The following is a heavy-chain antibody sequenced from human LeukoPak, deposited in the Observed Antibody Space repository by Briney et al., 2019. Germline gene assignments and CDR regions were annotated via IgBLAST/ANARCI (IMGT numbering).Heavy chain of an antibody. CDR3: ARDRHEYYYDSSGYYCLDY. CDR2: IKQDGSEK. CDR1: GFTFSNAW. J-gene: IGHJ4*02. D-gene: IGHD3-22*01. Sequence: GGSLRLSCAASGFTFSNAWMSWVRQAPGKGLEWVANIKQDGSEKYYVDSVKGRFTISRDNAKNSLYLQMNSLRAEDTAVYYYARDRHEYYYDSSGYYCLDYWGQGTLVTVSS. V-gene: IGHV3-7*01.